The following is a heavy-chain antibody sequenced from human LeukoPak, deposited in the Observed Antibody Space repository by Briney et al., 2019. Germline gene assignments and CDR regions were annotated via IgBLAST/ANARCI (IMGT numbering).Heavy chain of an antibody. D-gene: IGHD6-13*01. CDR1: GYSFTSYW. Sequence: GESLKISCKGSGYSFTSYWIGWVRPMPGKGLEWMGIIYPGDSDTRYSPSFQGQVTISADKSISTAYLQWSSLKASDTAMYYCARRPGHIAAAGAFDIWGQETMVTVSS. J-gene: IGHJ3*02. CDR3: ARRPGHIAAAGAFDI. CDR2: IYPGDSDT. V-gene: IGHV5-51*01.